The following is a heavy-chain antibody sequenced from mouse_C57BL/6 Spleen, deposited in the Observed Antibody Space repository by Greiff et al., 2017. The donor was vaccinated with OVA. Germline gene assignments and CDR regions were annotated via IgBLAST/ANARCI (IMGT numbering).Heavy chain of an antibody. J-gene: IGHJ4*01. Sequence: QVQLKQPGAELVRPGSSVKLSCKASGYTFTSYWMHWVKQRPIQGLEWIGNIDPSDSETHYNQKFKDKATLTVDKSSSTAYMQLSSLTSEDSAVYYCARGGSSGHAGAMDYWGQGTSVTVSS. CDR2: IDPSDSET. V-gene: IGHV1-52*01. CDR3: ARGGSSGHAGAMDY. D-gene: IGHD3-2*02. CDR1: GYTFTSYW.